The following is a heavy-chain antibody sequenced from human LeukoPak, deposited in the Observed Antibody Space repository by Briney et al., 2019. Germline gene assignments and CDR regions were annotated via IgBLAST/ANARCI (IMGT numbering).Heavy chain of an antibody. CDR1: GFTFSNYG. D-gene: IGHD5-12*01. Sequence: GGSLRLSCATSGFTFSNYGLHWVRQAPGKGLEWVSVMWHDGIKHFYADSVQGRFTISRDNFKKTVYLQMDSLRAEDTAVYYCARRGPSGYNTLDYWGQGTLVIVSS. J-gene: IGHJ4*02. V-gene: IGHV3-33*01. CDR2: MWHDGIKH. CDR3: ARRGPSGYNTLDY.